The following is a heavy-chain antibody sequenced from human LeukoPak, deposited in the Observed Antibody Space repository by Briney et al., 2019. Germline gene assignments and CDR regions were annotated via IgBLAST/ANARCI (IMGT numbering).Heavy chain of an antibody. CDR1: GFTFSSYG. D-gene: IGHD4-23*01. J-gene: IGHJ6*02. CDR3: AKSALETRHYYYYGMDV. V-gene: IGHV3-30*18. CDR2: ISYDGSNK. Sequence: GGSLRLSCAASGFTFSSYGVHWVRQAPGKGLEWVAVISYDGSNKYYADSVKGRFTISRDNSKNTLYLQMNSLRAEDTAVYYCAKSALETRHYYYYGMDVWGQGTTVTVSS.